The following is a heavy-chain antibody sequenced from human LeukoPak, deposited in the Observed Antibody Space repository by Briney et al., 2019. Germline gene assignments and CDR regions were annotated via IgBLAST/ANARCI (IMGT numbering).Heavy chain of an antibody. J-gene: IGHJ4*02. D-gene: IGHD6-13*01. V-gene: IGHV3-11*04. Sequence: PGGSLRLSCAASGFTFSDYYMSWIRQAPGKGLEWGSYISSSSSTIYYADSVKGRFTISRDNAKNPLYLQMNSLRAEDTAVYYCARSLEAGYSSSWYWGYWGQGTLVTVSS. CDR3: ARSLEAGYSSSWYWGY. CDR2: ISSSSSTI. CDR1: GFTFSDYY.